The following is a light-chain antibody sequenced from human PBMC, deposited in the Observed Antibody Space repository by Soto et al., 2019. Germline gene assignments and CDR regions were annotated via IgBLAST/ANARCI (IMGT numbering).Light chain of an antibody. Sequence: EIVLTQSPATLSLSPGERATLSCRASQSVSSSLAWYQQKPGQAPRLLIYDASSRATGIPARFSGSGSGTDVTLTISSLEPEDFAVYYCQQRSSWPLTFGGGTKVEIK. CDR3: QQRSSWPLT. V-gene: IGKV3-11*01. CDR2: DAS. J-gene: IGKJ4*01. CDR1: QSVSSS.